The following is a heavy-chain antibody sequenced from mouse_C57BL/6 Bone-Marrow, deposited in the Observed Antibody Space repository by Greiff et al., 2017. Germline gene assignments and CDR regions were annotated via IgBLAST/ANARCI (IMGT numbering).Heavy chain of an antibody. CDR2: IYPRSGNT. Sequence: VQLPQSGAELARPGASVKLSCKASGYTFTSYGISWVKQRTGQGLEWIGEIYPRSGNTYDNEKFKGKATLTADKSSGTAYMECRSLTSEDAAVYDCAGGVSSSHFGYWGQGTTLTVCS. CDR3: AGGVSSSHFGY. J-gene: IGHJ2*01. D-gene: IGHD1-1*01. CDR1: GYTFTSYG. V-gene: IGHV1-81*01.